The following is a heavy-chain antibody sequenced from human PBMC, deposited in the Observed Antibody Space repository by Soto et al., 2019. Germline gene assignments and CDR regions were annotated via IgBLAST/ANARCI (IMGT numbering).Heavy chain of an antibody. J-gene: IGHJ4*02. CDR3: ARHIAMSTMTGFDS. CDR1: GGSISSNW. Sequence: QVQLQESGPGLVKPSETLSLTCDVSGGSISSNWWSWVRQPPGKGLEWIGEIHHSGTTNYNPSLKSRVTMSVDKSENQISLNLNSLTAADTAVYYCARHIAMSTMTGFDSWGQGMLVTGSS. V-gene: IGHV4-4*02. CDR2: IHHSGTT. D-gene: IGHD3-22*01.